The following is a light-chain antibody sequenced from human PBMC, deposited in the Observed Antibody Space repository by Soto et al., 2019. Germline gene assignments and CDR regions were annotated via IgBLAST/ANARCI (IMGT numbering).Light chain of an antibody. J-gene: IGLJ1*01. CDR3: AAWDDSLNGPHYV. CDR1: SSNIETNT. CDR2: SNN. Sequence: QSALTQPPSASGTPGQRVTISCSGSSSNIETNTVSWFQQLPRTAPKLLIYSNNQRPSGVPDRFSGSKSGTSASLAISGLQSEDEADYYCAAWDDSLNGPHYVFGTGTRSPS. V-gene: IGLV1-44*01.